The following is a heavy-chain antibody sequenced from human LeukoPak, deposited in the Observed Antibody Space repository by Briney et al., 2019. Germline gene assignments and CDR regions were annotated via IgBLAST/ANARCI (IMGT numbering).Heavy chain of an antibody. CDR2: IYYSGST. CDR1: GGSISSYY. Sequence: SETLSLTCTVSGGSISSYYWSWIRQPPGKGLEWIGYIYYSGSTNYNPSLKSRVTISVDTSKNQFPLKLSSVTAADTAVYYCARRRNYGGNRAHDYWGQGTLVTVSS. CDR3: ARRRNYGGNRAHDY. V-gene: IGHV4-59*01. D-gene: IGHD4-23*01. J-gene: IGHJ4*02.